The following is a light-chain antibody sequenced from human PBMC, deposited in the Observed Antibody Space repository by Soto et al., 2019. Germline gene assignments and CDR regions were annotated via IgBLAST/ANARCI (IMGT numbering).Light chain of an antibody. Sequence: EIMMTQSPATLSVSPGESATLSCRASQSVSNNLAWYQHKPGQAPRLLIYYASTRATGIPARFSGSGSGTEFTLSISSLQSEDFALYYCQQYNDWPPITFGQGTRLEIK. J-gene: IGKJ5*01. CDR1: QSVSNN. CDR3: QQYNDWPPIT. V-gene: IGKV3-15*01. CDR2: YAS.